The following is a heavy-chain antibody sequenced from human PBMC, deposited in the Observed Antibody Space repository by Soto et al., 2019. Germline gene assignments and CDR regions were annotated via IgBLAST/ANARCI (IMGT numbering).Heavy chain of an antibody. CDR2: ISAYNGNT. Sequence: QVQLVQSGAEVKKPGASVKVSCKASGYTFTSYGISWVRQAPGQGLEWVGWISAYNGNTNYAQKLQGRLTMTTDTSTSTAYIELRSLRSDDTAVYYCARDPSTSCYDYWGQGTLVTVSS. D-gene: IGHD2-2*01. CDR3: ARDPSTSCYDY. V-gene: IGHV1-18*01. CDR1: GYTFTSYG. J-gene: IGHJ4*02.